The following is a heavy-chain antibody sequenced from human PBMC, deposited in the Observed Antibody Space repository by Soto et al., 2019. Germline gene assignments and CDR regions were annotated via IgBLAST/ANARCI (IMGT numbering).Heavy chain of an antibody. Sequence: PSETLSLTCTVSGGSISSYYWSWIRQPPGKGLEWIGYIYYSGSTNYNPSLKSRVTISVDTSKNQFSLKLSSVTAADTAVYYCARFSSGYSGTFDYWGQGTLVTVSS. CDR1: GGSISSYY. CDR3: ARFSSGYSGTFDY. CDR2: IYYSGST. J-gene: IGHJ4*02. D-gene: IGHD3-22*01. V-gene: IGHV4-59*01.